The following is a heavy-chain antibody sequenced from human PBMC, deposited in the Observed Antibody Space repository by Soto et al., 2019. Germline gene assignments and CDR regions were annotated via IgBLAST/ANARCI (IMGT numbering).Heavy chain of an antibody. Sequence: EVQLVESGGGLVQSGRSLRLSCAASAFTFGDYAMHWVRQAPEKGLEWVSCISWNSGNIVYVDSVEGRFTISRDNAKNSLYLQMNSLRPEDTAFYYCAKGYTTSCFAHFDFWGQGALVTVSS. D-gene: IGHD2-2*01. CDR1: AFTFGDYA. CDR3: AKGYTTSCFAHFDF. J-gene: IGHJ4*02. CDR2: ISWNSGNI. V-gene: IGHV3-9*01.